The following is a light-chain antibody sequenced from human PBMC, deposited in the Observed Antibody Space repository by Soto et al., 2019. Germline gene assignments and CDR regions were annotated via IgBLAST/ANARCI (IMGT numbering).Light chain of an antibody. CDR3: QQYYNWRPR. Sequence: EIVMTQSPATLSVSPGERATLSCRASQSISSNLAWYQQKPGQAPSLLIYGAFTRATGVPARFSGSGSGTEFTLTISRLQSEDFAVYYCQQYYNWRPRFGQGTKVDIK. CDR2: GAF. J-gene: IGKJ1*01. V-gene: IGKV3-15*01. CDR1: QSISSN.